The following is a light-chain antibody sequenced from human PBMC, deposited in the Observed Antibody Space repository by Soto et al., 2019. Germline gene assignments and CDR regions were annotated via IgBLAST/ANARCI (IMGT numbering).Light chain of an antibody. CDR2: SNN. CDR3: AAWDDSLNGPV. J-gene: IGLJ3*02. Sequence: QSMLIQPPSASGTPGQRVTISCSGSSSNIGSNTINWYQQFPGTAPKLLIYSNNHRPSGVPDRFSGSKSGTSASLAISGLQSEDEADYYCAAWDDSLNGPVFGGGTKVTVL. V-gene: IGLV1-44*01. CDR1: SSNIGSNT.